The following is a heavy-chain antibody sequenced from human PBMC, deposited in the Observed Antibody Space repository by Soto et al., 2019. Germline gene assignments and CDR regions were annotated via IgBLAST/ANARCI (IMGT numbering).Heavy chain of an antibody. D-gene: IGHD3-22*01. CDR3: ARRYYDSSGYYYDYYYYYGMDV. Sequence: QVQLVESGGGVVQPGRSLRLSCAASGFTFSSYGMHWVRQAPGKGLEWVAVIWYDGSNKYYADSVKGRFTISRDNSKNTLYLKMNSLRAEDTAVYYCARRYYDSSGYYYDYYYYYGMDVWGQGTTVTVSS. CDR2: IWYDGSNK. J-gene: IGHJ6*02. V-gene: IGHV3-33*01. CDR1: GFTFSSYG.